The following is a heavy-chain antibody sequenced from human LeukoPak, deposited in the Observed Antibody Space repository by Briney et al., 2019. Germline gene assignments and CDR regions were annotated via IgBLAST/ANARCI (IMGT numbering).Heavy chain of an antibody. CDR1: GFTVSSNY. CDR3: ARGGVYSTSAVDY. V-gene: IGHV3-74*01. Sequence: GGSLRLSCAASGFTVSSNYMSWVRQAPGKGLVWVSRINSDGSSTIYADSVKGRFTISRDNAKNTLYLQMNSLRADDTAVYYCARGGVYSTSAVDYWGQGTLVTVSS. D-gene: IGHD6-6*01. CDR2: INSDGSST. J-gene: IGHJ4*02.